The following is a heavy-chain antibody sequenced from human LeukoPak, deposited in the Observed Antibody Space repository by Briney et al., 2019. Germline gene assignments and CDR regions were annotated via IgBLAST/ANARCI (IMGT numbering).Heavy chain of an antibody. CDR2: IYPGDSDT. D-gene: IGHD2-2*01. Sequence: PGESLKISCKTSGYSFTNYWIGWVRQMPGKGLEWMGIIYPGDSDTRYSPSFQGQVTVSADKSITTAYLQWSSLKASDSAMYYCARSRSYSAAKDYYFGMDVWGQGTTVTVSS. V-gene: IGHV5-51*01. CDR3: ARSRSYSAAKDYYFGMDV. CDR1: GYSFTNYW. J-gene: IGHJ6*02.